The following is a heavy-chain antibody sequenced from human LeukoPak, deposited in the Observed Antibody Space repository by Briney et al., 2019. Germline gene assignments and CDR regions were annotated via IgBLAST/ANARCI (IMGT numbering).Heavy chain of an antibody. Sequence: PSETLSLTCTVSGGSISSSSYYWGWIRQPPGKGLEWIGSIYYSGSTYYNPSLKSRVTISVDTSKNQFSLKLSSVTAADTAVYYCARDLGPRGVYWGQGPLVTVSS. D-gene: IGHD3-10*01. V-gene: IGHV4-39*07. CDR1: GGSISSSSYY. J-gene: IGHJ4*02. CDR3: ARDLGPRGVY. CDR2: IYYSGST.